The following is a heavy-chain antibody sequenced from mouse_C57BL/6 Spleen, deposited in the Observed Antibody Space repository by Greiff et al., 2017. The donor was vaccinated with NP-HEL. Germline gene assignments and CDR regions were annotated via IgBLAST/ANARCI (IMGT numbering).Heavy chain of an antibody. CDR2: ISYDGSN. V-gene: IGHV3-6*01. J-gene: IGHJ4*01. Sequence: DVQLVESGPGLVKPSQSLSLTCSVTGYSITSGYYWNWIRQFPGNKLEWMGYISYDGSNNYNPSLKNRISITRDTSKNQFFLKLNSVTTEDTATYYCARKWDGEAMDYWGQGTSVTVSS. D-gene: IGHD4-1*01. CDR3: ARKWDGEAMDY. CDR1: GYSITSGYY.